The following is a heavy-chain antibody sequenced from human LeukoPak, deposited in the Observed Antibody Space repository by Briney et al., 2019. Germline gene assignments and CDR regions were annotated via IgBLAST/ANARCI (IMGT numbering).Heavy chain of an antibody. CDR3: ARILPVWEEAGAFDI. Sequence: GGSLRLSCAASGFTFSSYAMHWVRQAPGKGLEWVAVISYDGSNKYYADSVKGRFTISRDNSKNTLYLQMNSLRAEDTAVYYCARILPVWEEAGAFDIWGQGTRVTVSS. CDR2: ISYDGSNK. D-gene: IGHD3-16*01. CDR1: GFTFSSYA. V-gene: IGHV3-30-3*01. J-gene: IGHJ3*02.